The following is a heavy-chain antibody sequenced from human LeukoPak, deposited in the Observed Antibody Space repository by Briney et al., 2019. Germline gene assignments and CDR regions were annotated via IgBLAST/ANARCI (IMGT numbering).Heavy chain of an antibody. Sequence: SVKVSCKASGDTFGTYAISWVRQAPGQGLEWMGGINPIFGTAKYAQQFQGRVTITTDESTSTAYMDLSSLRSEDTAVYYCAREYRCSDSTCHSYMDVWGSGTTVTVSS. CDR1: GDTFGTYA. J-gene: IGHJ6*03. CDR3: AREYRCSDSTCHSYMDV. CDR2: INPIFGTA. V-gene: IGHV1-69*05. D-gene: IGHD2-21*01.